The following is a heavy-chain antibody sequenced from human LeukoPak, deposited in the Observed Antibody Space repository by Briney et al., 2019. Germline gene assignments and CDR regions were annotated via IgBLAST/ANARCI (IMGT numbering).Heavy chain of an antibody. CDR2: ISGSGGST. Sequence: GGSLRLSCAASGFTFSSYAMSWVRQAPGKGLEGVSAISGSGGSTYYADSVKGRFTISRDNSKNTLYLQMNSLRAEDTAVYYCAKDVTIFGVVSLDYWGQGTLVTVSS. D-gene: IGHD3-3*01. CDR3: AKDVTIFGVVSLDY. V-gene: IGHV3-23*01. CDR1: GFTFSSYA. J-gene: IGHJ4*02.